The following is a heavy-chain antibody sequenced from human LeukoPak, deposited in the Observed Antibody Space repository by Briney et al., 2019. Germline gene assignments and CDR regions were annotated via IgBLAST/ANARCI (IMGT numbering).Heavy chain of an antibody. D-gene: IGHD2-8*02. J-gene: IGHJ4*02. CDR2: ISSSDGTI. Sequence: GGSLRLSCAASGFTFSDYFMTWIRQAPGKGLEWVSYISSSDGTIYYADSVKGRFTISRDNAKNSLYLQMNSLRAEDTAVYYCASLRRTGTNSVDYWGQGTLVTVSS. V-gene: IGHV3-11*04. CDR3: ASLRRTGTNSVDY. CDR1: GFTFSDYF.